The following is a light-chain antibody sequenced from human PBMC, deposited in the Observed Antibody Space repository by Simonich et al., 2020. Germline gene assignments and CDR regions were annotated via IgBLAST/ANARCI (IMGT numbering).Light chain of an antibody. CDR2: EGS. V-gene: IGLV2-23*01. J-gene: IGLJ2*01. CDR1: SSDVGSYNL. CDR3: CSYAGSSTYVV. Sequence: QSALTQPASVSGSPGQSIPISCTGTSSDVGSYNLVSWYQQHPGKAPKLMIYEGSERPSGVSNRFSGSKSGNTASLTISGLQAEDEADYYCCSYAGSSTYVVFGGGTKLTVL.